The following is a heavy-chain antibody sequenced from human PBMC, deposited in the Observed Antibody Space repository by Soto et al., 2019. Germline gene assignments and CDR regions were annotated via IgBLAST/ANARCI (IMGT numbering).Heavy chain of an antibody. CDR3: AKDRRAGGNSAFYFDF. Sequence: GGSLRLSCAASGFKFSNYAMSWVRQAPGKGLEWVSLISATGGGTYYADSVKGRFTISRDNSHNTLYLQVHSLTAEDTAVYYCAKDRRAGGNSAFYFDFWGQGAQVTV. CDR1: GFKFSNYA. J-gene: IGHJ4*02. D-gene: IGHD3-16*01. V-gene: IGHV3-23*01. CDR2: ISATGGGT.